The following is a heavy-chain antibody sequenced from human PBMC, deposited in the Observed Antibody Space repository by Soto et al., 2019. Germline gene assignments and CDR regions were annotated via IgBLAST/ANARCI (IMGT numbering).Heavy chain of an antibody. D-gene: IGHD3-3*01. CDR1: GFTFSSYA. CDR2: ISGSGGST. J-gene: IGHJ6*02. CDR3: AXDSFTIFGVVIISGMDV. Sequence: PGGSLRLSCAASGFTFSSYAMSWARQAPGKGLEWVSAISGSGGSTYYADSVKGRFTISRDNSKNTLYLQMNSLRAEDTAVYYCAXDSFTIFGVVIISGMDVWGRGTTVTVSS. V-gene: IGHV3-23*01.